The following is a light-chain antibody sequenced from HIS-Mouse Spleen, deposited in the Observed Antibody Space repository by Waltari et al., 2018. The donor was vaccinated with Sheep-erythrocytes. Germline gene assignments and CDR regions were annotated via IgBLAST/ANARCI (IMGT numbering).Light chain of an antibody. CDR1: QGSSSW. V-gene: IGKV1-12*01. CDR3: QQTNSFPIT. Sequence: DIQMTQSPSSVSASVGDRVTITCRASQGSSSWLAWYQQNPGKAPKLLIYAASSWQSGLPSRVSGSGAGAYSTLTISSLQPEDFATYYCQQTNSFPITFGQGTRLEIK. CDR2: AAS. J-gene: IGKJ5*01.